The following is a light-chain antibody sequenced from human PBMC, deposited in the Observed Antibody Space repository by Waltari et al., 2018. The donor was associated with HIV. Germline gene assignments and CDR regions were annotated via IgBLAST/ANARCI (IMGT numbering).Light chain of an antibody. J-gene: IGKJ4*01. Sequence: DIQMTQSPSSLSASTGDTVTIPCRASQDISNSVSWFQLQPGKAPKLLVHGAFILQRGVPSRFSGSGSGTDYTLTITGLQAEDFATYFCQQYYGVPLTFGGGTRVDI. V-gene: IGKV1-NL1*01. CDR3: QQYYGVPLT. CDR2: GAF. CDR1: QDISNS.